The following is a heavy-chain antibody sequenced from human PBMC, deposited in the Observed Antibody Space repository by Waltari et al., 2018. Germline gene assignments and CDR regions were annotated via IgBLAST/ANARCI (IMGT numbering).Heavy chain of an antibody. V-gene: IGHV1-3*01. CDR3: AGREESSDYYYGMDV. CDR1: GYTFTSYA. D-gene: IGHD2-15*01. CDR2: INAGNGNT. Sequence: QVQLVQSGAEVKKPGASVKVSCKASGYTFTSYAMHWVRQAPGQRLEWMGWINAGNGNTKYSQKFQGRVTITRDTFASTAYMELSSLRSEDTAVYYCAGREESSDYYYGMDVWGQGTTVTVSS. J-gene: IGHJ6*02.